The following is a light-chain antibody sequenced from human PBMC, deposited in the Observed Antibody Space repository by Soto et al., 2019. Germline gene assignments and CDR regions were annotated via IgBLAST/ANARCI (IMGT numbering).Light chain of an antibody. CDR3: CSYTNSAYV. J-gene: IGLJ1*01. V-gene: IGLV2-11*01. CDR2: DVS. Sequence: QSVLTQPRSVSGSPGQSVTISCTGTSSDVGAYNYVSWYQQHPAKAPNLMIYDVSKRPSGVPDRFSGSKPGNTASLTISGLQAEDEGDYYCCSYTNSAYVFGTGTKVTVL. CDR1: SSDVGAYNY.